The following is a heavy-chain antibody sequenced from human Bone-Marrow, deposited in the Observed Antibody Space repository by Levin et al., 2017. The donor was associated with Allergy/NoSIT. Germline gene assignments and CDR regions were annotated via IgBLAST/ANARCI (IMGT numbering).Heavy chain of an antibody. CDR2: ISHRGNT. CDR1: NDSIGRGGYY. J-gene: IGHJ4*02. D-gene: IGHD5-12*01. CDR3: ARLDGYNFDS. V-gene: IGHV4-31*03. Sequence: SETLSLTSTVSNDSIGRGGYYWSWIRQHPGKGLEHIGYISHRGNTYYNPSLKSRLTMSLDTSNNQFSLNLISVTAADTAIYYCARLDGYNFDSWGQGTPVIVSS.